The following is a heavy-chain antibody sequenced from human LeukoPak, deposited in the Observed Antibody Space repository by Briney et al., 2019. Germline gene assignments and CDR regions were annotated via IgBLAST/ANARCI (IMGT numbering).Heavy chain of an antibody. J-gene: IGHJ4*02. CDR2: INSNGVSS. Sequence: PGGSLRLSCATFEFIFSSYEMHWVRQTPGKGLEYVYGINSNGVSSYYAMSVKGRFTISRDNSKNTLYLQMGSLKTEDMAVYYCARSREGTAHFDYWGQGTLVTVSS. CDR3: ARSREGTAHFDY. D-gene: IGHD5-24*01. CDR1: EFIFSSYE. V-gene: IGHV3-64*01.